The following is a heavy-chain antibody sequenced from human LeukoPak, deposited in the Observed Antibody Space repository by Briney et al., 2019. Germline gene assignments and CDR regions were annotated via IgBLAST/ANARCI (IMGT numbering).Heavy chain of an antibody. CDR3: AKPPRYYYDSSGYRPNYFDY. CDR2: IYYSGST. Sequence: SETLSLTCTVSGGSISSGGYYWSWIRQHPGKGLEWIGYIYYSGSTYYNPSLKSRVTISVDTSKNQFSLKLSSVTAADTAVYYCAKPPRYYYDSSGYRPNYFDYWGQGTLVTVSS. D-gene: IGHD3-22*01. CDR1: GGSISSGGYY. J-gene: IGHJ4*02. V-gene: IGHV4-31*03.